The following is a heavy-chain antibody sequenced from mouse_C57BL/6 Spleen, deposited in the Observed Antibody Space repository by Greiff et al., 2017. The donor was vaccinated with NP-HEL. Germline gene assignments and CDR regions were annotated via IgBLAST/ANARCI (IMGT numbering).Heavy chain of an antibody. CDR3: ARDDYLYYFDY. V-gene: IGHV1-82*01. J-gene: IGHJ2*01. D-gene: IGHD2-4*01. CDR1: GYAFSSSW. CDR2: IYPGDGDT. Sequence: VKLMESGPELVKPGASVKISCKASGYAFSSSWMNWVKQRPGKGLEWIGRIYPGDGDTNYNGKFKGKATLTADKSSSTAYMQLSSLTSEDSAVYFCARDDYLYYFDYWGQGTTLTVSS.